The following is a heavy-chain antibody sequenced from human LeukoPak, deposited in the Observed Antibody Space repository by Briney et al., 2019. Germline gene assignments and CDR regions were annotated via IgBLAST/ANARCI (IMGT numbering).Heavy chain of an antibody. CDR2: IHPADSDT. J-gene: IGHJ4*02. D-gene: IGHD2-15*01. CDR3: ARLSCSGGTCYPFDS. Sequence: GESLKISCEGFGYSFTSYWIGWVCQMSGKGLEWMGVIHPADSDTRYSPSFQGQVTISVDKSNSTAYLQWRSLRASDTAMYYCARLSCSGGTCYPFDSWGQGTLVTVSS. V-gene: IGHV5-51*01. CDR1: GYSFTSYW.